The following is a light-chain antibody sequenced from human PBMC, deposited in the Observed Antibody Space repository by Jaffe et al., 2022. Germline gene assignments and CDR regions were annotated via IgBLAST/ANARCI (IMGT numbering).Light chain of an antibody. CDR1: KIETKA. CDR3: QVWDSTSDHWM. Sequence: SYVLTQPPSVSVAPGKTAKITCGGDKIETKAVHWYQQKAGQAPVVVLYHDGVRPSGIPERFSGSNSGDTATLTINRVEVGDEADFYCQVWDSTSDHWMFGGGTKLTVL. CDR2: HDG. V-gene: IGLV3-21*04. J-gene: IGLJ3*02.